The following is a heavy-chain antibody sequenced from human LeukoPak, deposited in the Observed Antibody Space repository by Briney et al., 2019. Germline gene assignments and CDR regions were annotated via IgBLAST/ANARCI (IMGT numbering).Heavy chain of an antibody. D-gene: IGHD3-22*01. CDR3: ARLKLGSGYYWYFDL. Sequence: SETLSLTCTVSGGSISSYYWSWIRQPPGKGLEWIGYIYYSGSTNYNPSLKSRVTISVDTSKNQFSLKLSSVTAADTAVYYCARLKLGSGYYWYFDLWGRGTLVTVSS. V-gene: IGHV4-59*08. CDR2: IYYSGST. J-gene: IGHJ2*01. CDR1: GGSISSYY.